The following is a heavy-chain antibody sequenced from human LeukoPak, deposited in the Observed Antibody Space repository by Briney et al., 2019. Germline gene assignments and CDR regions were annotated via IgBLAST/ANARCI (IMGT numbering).Heavy chain of an antibody. CDR2: IYYSGST. D-gene: IGHD3-10*01. J-gene: IGHJ4*02. CDR1: GGSISSSSYY. Sequence: SETLSLTCTVSGGSISSSSYYWGWIRQPPGKGLEWIGSIYYSGSTYYNPSLKSRVTISVDTSKNQFSLKLSSVTAADTAVYYCAREGGLWFGELLPLDYWGQGTLVTVSS. V-gene: IGHV4-39*07. CDR3: AREGGLWFGELLPLDY.